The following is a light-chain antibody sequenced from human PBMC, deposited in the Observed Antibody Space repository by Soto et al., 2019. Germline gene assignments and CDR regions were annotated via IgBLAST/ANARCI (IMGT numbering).Light chain of an antibody. V-gene: IGLV2-11*01. CDR2: DVS. Sequence: QSALTQPRSVSGSPGQSVTISCTGTSSDVGGYNYVSWYQQHPGKAPKLMIYDVSKRPSGVPDRVSGSKSGNTASLTISGLQDEDEADYYCCSYSGSYSYVFGTGTKVTVL. J-gene: IGLJ1*01. CDR1: SSDVGGYNY. CDR3: CSYSGSYSYV.